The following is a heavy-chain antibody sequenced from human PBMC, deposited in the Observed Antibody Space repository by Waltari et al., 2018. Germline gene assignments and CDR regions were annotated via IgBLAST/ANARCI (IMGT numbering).Heavy chain of an antibody. V-gene: IGHV3-7*01. CDR1: GLPISSNW. J-gene: IGHJ6*02. CDR2: KNEDGREK. Sequence: EVQLVESGGGLVQPGGSLRLSCAASGLPISSNWMTWVRQAPGKGLEWVANKNEDGREKNYVDSVKGGFTISREKAKKSLYLQMDTLRVEETAVYYFGRARGLDVWGQGTTVTVSS. CDR3: GRARGLDV.